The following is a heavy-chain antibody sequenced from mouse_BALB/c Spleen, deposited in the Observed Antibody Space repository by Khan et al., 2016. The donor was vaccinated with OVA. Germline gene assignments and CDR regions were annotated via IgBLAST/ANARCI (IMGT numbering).Heavy chain of an antibody. J-gene: IGHJ3*01. V-gene: IGHV5-4*02. CDR3: ESGYYGDPFAY. Sequence: EVELVESGGGLVKPGGSLKLSCAASGFIFSDYYMYWVRQTPEKRLEWVATISDGGTYTYYLDSVMGRFTISRDDAKNYLYLQMSSLKAEDTAIYCCESGYYGDPFAYWGQGTLVAVSA. D-gene: IGHD2-13*01. CDR1: GFIFSDYY. CDR2: ISDGGTYT.